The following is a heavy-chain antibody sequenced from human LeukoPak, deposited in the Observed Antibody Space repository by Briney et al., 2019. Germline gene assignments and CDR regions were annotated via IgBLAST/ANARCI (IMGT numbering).Heavy chain of an antibody. CDR3: ASSNGFDWSPEYYMDV. J-gene: IGHJ6*03. Sequence: SETLSLTCTVSGASVSTYYWNWVRQPPGKGLEWIAYIYPTGNTKYNPSLESRVSISLDTSKNQFSLKLSSVTAADTAVYYSASSNGFDWSPEYYMDVWGKGTTVIVSS. V-gene: IGHV4-59*02. CDR2: IYPTGNT. D-gene: IGHD3-9*01. CDR1: GASVSTYY.